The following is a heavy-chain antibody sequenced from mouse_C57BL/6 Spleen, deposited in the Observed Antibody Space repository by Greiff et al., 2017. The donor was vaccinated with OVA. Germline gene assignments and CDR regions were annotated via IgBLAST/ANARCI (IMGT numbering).Heavy chain of an antibody. CDR1: GFNIKDDY. J-gene: IGHJ2*01. CDR3: SGLPFDY. V-gene: IGHV14-4*01. D-gene: IGHD2-2*01. CDR2: IDPENGDT. Sequence: VQLKESGAELVRPGASVKLSCTASGFNIKDDYMHWVKQRPEQGLEWIGWIDPENGDTEYASKFQGKATITADTSSNTAYLQLSSLTSEDTAVYYSSGLPFDYWGQGTTLTVSS.